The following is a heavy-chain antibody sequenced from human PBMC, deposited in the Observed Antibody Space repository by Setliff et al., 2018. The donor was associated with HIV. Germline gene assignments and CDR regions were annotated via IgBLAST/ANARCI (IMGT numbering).Heavy chain of an antibody. V-gene: IGHV1-18*01. Sequence: ASVKVSCKASGYTFTSYGISWVRQAPGQGLEWMGWISAYNGKTNYAQKLQGRVTMTRDTSISTAYMEVSRLRSDDTAVYYCARDHCSSSGCYEYSYYGMDVWGQGTTVTVSS. CDR2: ISAYNGKT. CDR3: ARDHCSSSGCYEYSYYGMDV. J-gene: IGHJ6*02. D-gene: IGHD2-2*01. CDR1: GYTFTSYG.